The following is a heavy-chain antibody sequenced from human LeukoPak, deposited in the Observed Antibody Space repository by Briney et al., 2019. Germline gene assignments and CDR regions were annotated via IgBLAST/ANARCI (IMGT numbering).Heavy chain of an antibody. V-gene: IGHV3-49*04. CDR2: IRSKAYGGTT. Sequence: GGSLRLSCTASGFTFGDYAMSWVRQAPGKGLEWVGFIRSKAYGGTTEYAASVKGRSTISRDDSKSIAYLQMNSLKTEDTAVYYCTRDSGYCSSTSCRDYWGQGTLVTVSS. CDR3: TRDSGYCSSTSCRDY. J-gene: IGHJ4*02. D-gene: IGHD2-2*03. CDR1: GFTFGDYA.